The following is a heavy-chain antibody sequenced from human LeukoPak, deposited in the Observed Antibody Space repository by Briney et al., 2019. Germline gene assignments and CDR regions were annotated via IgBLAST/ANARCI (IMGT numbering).Heavy chain of an antibody. CDR2: IIPFLATP. V-gene: IGHV1-69*13. D-gene: IGHD2-2*01. J-gene: IGHJ6*03. Sequence: SVKVSCKASGDTFNNYAISWVRQAPGQGLEWMGGIIPFLATPSYAQKFQGRVSLTADEPTSTVYMELSSPTSEDTAVYYCAKSLSSCSRASCPSPYYYYYMDVWGKGTTVTVSS. CDR1: GDTFNNYA. CDR3: AKSLSSCSRASCPSPYYYYYMDV.